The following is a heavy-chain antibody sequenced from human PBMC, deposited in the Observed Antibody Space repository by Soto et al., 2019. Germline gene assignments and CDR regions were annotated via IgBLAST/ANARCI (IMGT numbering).Heavy chain of an antibody. V-gene: IGHV1-46*01. J-gene: IGHJ4*02. CDR3: ARDRRDGYNTFDY. CDR2: ISPSDGSK. CDR1: GYTFTSYE. D-gene: IGHD5-12*01. Sequence: QVQLVQSGAEVKKPGASVKVSCKASGYTFTSYEMYWVRQAPGQGLEWMGIISPSDGSKTYSQKCQGRVTMTRDTSTSTVYMELSSLRSEDTAVYYCARDRRDGYNTFDYWGQGTLVTVSS.